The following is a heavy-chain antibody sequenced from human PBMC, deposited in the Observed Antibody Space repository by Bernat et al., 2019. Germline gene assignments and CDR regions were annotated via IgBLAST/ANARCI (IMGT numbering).Heavy chain of an antibody. Sequence: QVQLVQSGAEVKKPGASVKVSYRVSGYTLTELSMHWLRQAPGKGLEWMGGLDPENGETIYAQKFEGRVSMTEETSTDTAYMELSSLGYEDTAVYYCETDSVAVAGTAPFAYWGQGTLVTVSS. J-gene: IGHJ4*02. CDR3: ETDSVAVAGTAPFAY. D-gene: IGHD6-19*01. CDR2: LDPENGET. CDR1: GYTLTELS. V-gene: IGHV1-24*01.